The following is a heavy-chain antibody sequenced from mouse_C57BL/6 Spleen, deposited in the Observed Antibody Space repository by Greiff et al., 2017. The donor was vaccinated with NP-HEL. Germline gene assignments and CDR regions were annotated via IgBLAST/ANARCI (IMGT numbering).Heavy chain of an antibody. CDR2: IRNKANGYTT. CDR1: GFTFTDYY. J-gene: IGHJ4*01. Sequence: DVMLVESGGGLVQPGGSLSLSCAASGFTFTDYYMSWVRQPPGKALEWLGFIRNKANGYTTEYSASVKGRFTISRDNSQSILYLQMNALRAEDSATYYCARLLTTVVAEDYYAMDYWGQGTSVTVSS. CDR3: ARLLTTVVAEDYYAMDY. D-gene: IGHD1-1*01. V-gene: IGHV7-3*01.